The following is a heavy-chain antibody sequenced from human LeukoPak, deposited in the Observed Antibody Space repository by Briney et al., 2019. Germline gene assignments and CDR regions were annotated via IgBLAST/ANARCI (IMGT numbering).Heavy chain of an antibody. D-gene: IGHD6-13*01. CDR3: ARDRSWRGFDY. CDR1: GDSISTSNSY. V-gene: IGHV4-39*02. Sequence: PSETLSLTCTVSGDSISTSNSYWGWIRQPPGKGLEWIGSIYYSGNTYYNASLKSRVTISVDTSKNQFSLKLTSVTAADTAVYYCARDRSWRGFDYWGQGTLVTVSS. CDR2: IYYSGNT. J-gene: IGHJ4*02.